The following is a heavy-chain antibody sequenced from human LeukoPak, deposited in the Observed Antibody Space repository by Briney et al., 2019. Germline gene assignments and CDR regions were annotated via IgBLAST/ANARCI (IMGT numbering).Heavy chain of an antibody. CDR3: AIHWGAGWYFDL. V-gene: IGHV1-2*02. CDR1: GYTFIGNY. D-gene: IGHD7-27*01. CDR2: IDPNSGGT. Sequence: GASVKVSCKASGYTFIGNYIHWVRQAPGQGLEWMGWIDPNSGGTNYAQKFQGRVTMTRDTSISTAYMELSRLTPDDPAVYYCAIHWGAGWYFDLWGRGTLVSVSS. J-gene: IGHJ2*01.